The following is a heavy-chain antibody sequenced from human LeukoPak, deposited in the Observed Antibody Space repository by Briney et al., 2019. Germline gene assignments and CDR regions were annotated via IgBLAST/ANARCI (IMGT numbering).Heavy chain of an antibody. Sequence: SETLSLTCSVSQYSIGAGFYWGWIRQPPGKGLEWIGYIYYSGSTNYNPSLKSRVTISVDTSKNQFSLKLSSVTAADTAVYYCARTAYDFWSGYPYDAFDIWGQGTMVTVSS. CDR1: QYSIGAGFY. CDR2: IYYSGST. J-gene: IGHJ3*02. D-gene: IGHD3-3*01. V-gene: IGHV4-61*08. CDR3: ARTAYDFWSGYPYDAFDI.